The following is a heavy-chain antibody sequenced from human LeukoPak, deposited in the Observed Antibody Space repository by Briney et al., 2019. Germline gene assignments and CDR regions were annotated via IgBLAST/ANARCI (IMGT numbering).Heavy chain of an antibody. CDR2: MCPSGRT. J-gene: IGHJ5*02. CDR3: ATSYDGKTAPYDL. CDR1: HDSISSYC. V-gene: IGHV4-4*08. Sequence: PSETLSLTCTVSHDSISSYCCSWVRQPPGKGLEWIGFMCPSGRTDYNPSLKSRVTMSIDTSKNQLSMELRFLTAADTAVYYCATSYDGKTAPYDLWGHGTLVTVSS. D-gene: IGHD4-23*01.